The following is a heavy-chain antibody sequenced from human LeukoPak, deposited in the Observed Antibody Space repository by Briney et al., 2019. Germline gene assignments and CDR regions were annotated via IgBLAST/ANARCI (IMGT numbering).Heavy chain of an antibody. D-gene: IGHD1-14*01. CDR1: GFTVITND. J-gene: IGHJ4*02. Sequence: RRCLRLSCALSGFTVITNDMTCVSQAPGRGLEWDSVLYSDGNTKYADSVQGRFTISRDNSKNTLYLEMNSLSPDDTAVYYCARGVEPLAANTLAYWGQGTLVTVSS. CDR2: LYSDGNT. CDR3: ARGVEPLAANTLAY. V-gene: IGHV3-53*01.